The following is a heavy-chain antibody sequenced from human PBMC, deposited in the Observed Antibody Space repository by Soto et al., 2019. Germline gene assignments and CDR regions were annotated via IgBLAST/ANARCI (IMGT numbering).Heavy chain of an antibody. Sequence: QVQLQESGPGLVKPSQTLSLTCTVSGGSVTSGGYYWSWIRQHPGTGLEWIGYIYYSGGTYYNPSLYCRVTISVDTSKNHVSLKLTSVTAADTAVYYCARSILTGFYAYFDYWGQGTLVTVSS. CDR2: IYYSGGT. V-gene: IGHV4-31*03. CDR3: ARSILTGFYAYFDY. J-gene: IGHJ4*02. D-gene: IGHD3-9*01. CDR1: GGSVTSGGYY.